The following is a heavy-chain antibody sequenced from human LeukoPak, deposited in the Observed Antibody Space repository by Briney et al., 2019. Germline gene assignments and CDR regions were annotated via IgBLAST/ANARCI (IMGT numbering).Heavy chain of an antibody. V-gene: IGHV3-30*02. CDR3: AKDLTGVNYCLNQ. CDR2: IRYDGSNK. Sequence: PGGSLRLSCAASGFTFSSYDMHWVRQAPGKGLEWVAIIRYDGSNKYYVDSVKGRFTISRDNSKNTLYLQMNSLRAEDTAVYYCAKDLTGVNYCLNQWGQGTLVTVSS. J-gene: IGHJ4*02. CDR1: GFTFSSYD. D-gene: IGHD2/OR15-2a*01.